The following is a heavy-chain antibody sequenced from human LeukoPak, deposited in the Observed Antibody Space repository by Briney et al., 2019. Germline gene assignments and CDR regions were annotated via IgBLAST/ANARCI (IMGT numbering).Heavy chain of an antibody. V-gene: IGHV3-9*01. CDR2: ISWNSDTI. CDR1: GFIFNNYA. D-gene: IGHD2-2*01. Sequence: GGSLRLSCAGSGFIFNNYAMHWVRQPPGKGLEWVSGISWNSDTIDYADSVRGRFTISRDNAKNSLYLQMDSLRVEDTAFYYCAKDRYCTSSSCPIDYWGQGTMVTVSS. J-gene: IGHJ4*02. CDR3: AKDRYCTSSSCPIDY.